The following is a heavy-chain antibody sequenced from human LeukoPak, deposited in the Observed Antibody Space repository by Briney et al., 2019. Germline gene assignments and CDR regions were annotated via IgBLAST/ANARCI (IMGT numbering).Heavy chain of an antibody. D-gene: IGHD1-26*01. CDR1: GFTFSSYS. CDR2: ISSSSSTI. Sequence: GGSLRLSCAASGFTFSSYSMNWVRQAPGKGLEWVSYISSSSSTIYYADSVKGRFTISRDNAKNSLYLQMNSLRAEDTAVYYCARRGGVGATTAYWFDPWGQGTLVTVSS. J-gene: IGHJ5*02. V-gene: IGHV3-48*04. CDR3: ARRGGVGATTAYWFDP.